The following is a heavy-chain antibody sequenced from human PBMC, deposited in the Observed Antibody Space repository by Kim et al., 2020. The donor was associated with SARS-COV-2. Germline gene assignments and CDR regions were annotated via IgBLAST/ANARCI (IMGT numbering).Heavy chain of an antibody. CDR3: ARDFQGVGWYKFNYYYYGMDV. CDR1: GFTFSSYS. V-gene: IGHV3-21*01. Sequence: GGSLRLSCAASGFTFSSYSMNWVRQAPGKGLEWVSSISSSSSYIYYADSVKGRFTISRDNAKNSLYLQMNSLRAEDTAVYYCARDFQGVGWYKFNYYYYGMDVWGQGTTVTVSS. D-gene: IGHD6-19*01. CDR2: ISSSSSYI. J-gene: IGHJ6*02.